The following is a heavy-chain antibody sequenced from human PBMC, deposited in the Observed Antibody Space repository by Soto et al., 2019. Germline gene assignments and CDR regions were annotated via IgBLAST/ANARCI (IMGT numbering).Heavy chain of an antibody. CDR3: AATPAYYYYGMDV. D-gene: IGHD1-1*01. CDR2: IYPGDSDT. V-gene: IGHV5-51*01. Sequence: GESLKISCKGSGYSFTSYWIGWVRQMPGKGLEWMGIIYPGDSDTGYSPSFQGQVTISAAKSISTAYLQWSSLKASDTAMYYCAATPAYYYYGMDVWGQGTTVTVSS. CDR1: GYSFTSYW. J-gene: IGHJ6*02.